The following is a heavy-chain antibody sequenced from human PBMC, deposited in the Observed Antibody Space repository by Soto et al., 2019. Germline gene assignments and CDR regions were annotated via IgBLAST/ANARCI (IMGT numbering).Heavy chain of an antibody. CDR1: GGSISSGGYY. J-gene: IGHJ4*02. V-gene: IGHV4-31*03. D-gene: IGHD3-10*01. CDR3: ARVNYCSGSYLPDY. Sequence: QVQLQESGPGLVKPSQTLSLTCTVSGGSISSGGYYWSWIRQHPGKGLEWIGYIYYSGSTYYNPSLKSRVTISVDTSKKQFSLKLSSVTAADTAVYYCARVNYCSGSYLPDYWGQGTLVTVSS. CDR2: IYYSGST.